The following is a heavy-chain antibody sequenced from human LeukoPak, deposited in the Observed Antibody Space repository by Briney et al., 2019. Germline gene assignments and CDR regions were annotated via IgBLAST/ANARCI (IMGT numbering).Heavy chain of an antibody. CDR2: IYSGGST. Sequence: GGSLRLSCAASGFTVSSNYMSWVRQAPGKGLEWVSVIYSGGSTYYADSVKGRFTISRDNSKNTLYLQMNSLRAEDTAVYYCARDREDIVVVPAATSNYYYYYYMDVWGKGTTVTISS. CDR1: GFTVSSNY. J-gene: IGHJ6*03. D-gene: IGHD2-2*01. V-gene: IGHV3-53*01. CDR3: ARDREDIVVVPAATSNYYYYYYMDV.